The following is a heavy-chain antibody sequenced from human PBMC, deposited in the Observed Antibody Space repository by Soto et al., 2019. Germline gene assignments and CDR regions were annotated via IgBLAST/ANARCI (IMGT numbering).Heavy chain of an antibody. J-gene: IGHJ4*02. Sequence: PSETLSLTCTVSGGSISSGDYYWSWIRQPPGKGLEWIGYIYYSGSTYYNPSHKSRVTISVDTSKNQFSLKLSSVTAADTAVYYCARAVFDSSSYYYPDHWGRGTLVTVSS. CDR2: IYYSGST. CDR1: GGSISSGDYY. CDR3: ARAVFDSSSYYYPDH. V-gene: IGHV4-30-4*01. D-gene: IGHD3-22*01.